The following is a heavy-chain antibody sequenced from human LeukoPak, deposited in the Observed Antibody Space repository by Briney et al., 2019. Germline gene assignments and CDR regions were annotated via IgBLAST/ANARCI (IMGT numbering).Heavy chain of an antibody. J-gene: IGHJ5*01. CDR3: AKAATYFYGSVTYDWFES. CDR1: GFSFSSAW. Sequence: GGSLRLSCAASGFSFSSAWMHWVRQAPGEGLVAVSRITSDGSTTWYADSVRDRFTISRDNGKNTIYLQMNSLRVDDTAIYYCAKAATYFYGSVTYDWFESWGQGTLVTVSS. CDR2: ITSDGSTT. D-gene: IGHD3-10*01. V-gene: IGHV3-74*01.